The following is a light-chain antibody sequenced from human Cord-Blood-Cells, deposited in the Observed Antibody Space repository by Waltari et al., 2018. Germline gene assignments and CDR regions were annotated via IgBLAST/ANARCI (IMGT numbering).Light chain of an antibody. CDR1: QSVSSN. CDR2: GAS. J-gene: IGKJ4*01. Sequence: EIVMTQSPATLSVSPGEEATPSCRASQSVSSNLAWYQQKPGQAPRLLIYGASTRATGIPARFSGSGSGTEFTLTISSLQSEDFAVYYCQQYNNWPFTFGGGTKVEIK. V-gene: IGKV3-15*01. CDR3: QQYNNWPFT.